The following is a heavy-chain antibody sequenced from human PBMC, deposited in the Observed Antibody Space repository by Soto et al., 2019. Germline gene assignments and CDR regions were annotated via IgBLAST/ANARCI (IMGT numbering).Heavy chain of an antibody. J-gene: IGHJ6*02. V-gene: IGHV4-34*12. CDR1: GGSVNGYY. CDR3: APLSVSLSGPYGIHV. D-gene: IGHD2-15*01. CDR2: MLYSGLT. Sequence: ASETLSLTCAVYGGSVNGYYWAWIRQPPGKGLEWIGSMLYSGLTYYNPSLKSRVTLSVDTSKNQFSVRLNSVTASDTAVYYCAPLSVSLSGPYGIHVWGQGTTVTVSS.